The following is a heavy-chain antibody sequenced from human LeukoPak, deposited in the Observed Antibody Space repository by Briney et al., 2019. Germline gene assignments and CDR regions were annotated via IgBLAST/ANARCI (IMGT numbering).Heavy chain of an antibody. D-gene: IGHD1-1*01. CDR1: GFPFGGYP. CDR3: ARAGGAWSTTHYYYFMDV. CDR2: TSYVVGDV. V-gene: IGHV3-30-3*01. J-gene: IGHJ6*03. Sequence: GGSLRLSCAGSGFPFGGYPTYWVRQPPGKGLEWVAFTSYVVGDVLYAAPGKGRFTISRDDSKSPLYLQMNSLRPEDTAGFYCARAGGAWSTTHYYYFMDVWGNGTTVTVSS.